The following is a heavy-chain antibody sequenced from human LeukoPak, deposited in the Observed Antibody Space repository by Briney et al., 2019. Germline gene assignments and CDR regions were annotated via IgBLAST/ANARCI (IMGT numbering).Heavy chain of an antibody. D-gene: IGHD2-21*02. Sequence: SETLSLTCTVSGGSISSYYWSWIRQPAGKGLEWIGRIYTSGSTNYNPSLKSRVTMSVDTSKNQFSLKLSSVTAADTAVYYCARESGAGDPYYFDYWGQGTLVTVSS. CDR1: GGSISSYY. CDR2: IYTSGST. V-gene: IGHV4-4*07. J-gene: IGHJ4*02. CDR3: ARESGAGDPYYFDY.